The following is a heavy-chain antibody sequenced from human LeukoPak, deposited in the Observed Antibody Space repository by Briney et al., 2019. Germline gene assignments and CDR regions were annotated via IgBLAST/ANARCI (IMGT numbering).Heavy chain of an antibody. CDR2: ISSSSSTI. V-gene: IGHV3-48*01. J-gene: IGHJ6*02. CDR1: GFTFSSYS. D-gene: IGHD1-26*01. Sequence: PGGSLRLSCAASGFTFSSYSMNWVRQAPGKGLEWVSYISSSSSTIYYADSVKGRFTISRDNSKNTLYLQMNSLRAEDTAVYYCARDGGTGIVGASGGMDVWGQGTTVTVSS. CDR3: ARDGGTGIVGASGGMDV.